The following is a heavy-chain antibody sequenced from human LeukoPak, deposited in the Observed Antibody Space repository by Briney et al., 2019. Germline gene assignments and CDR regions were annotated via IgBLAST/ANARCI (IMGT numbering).Heavy chain of an antibody. V-gene: IGHV4-39*07. CDR1: GGSISSSSYY. CDR2: IYYSGST. J-gene: IGHJ4*02. Sequence: PSETLSLTCTVSGGSISSSSYYWGWIRQPPGKGLEWIGSIYYSGSTYYNPSLKSRVTISVDTSKNQFSLKLSSVTAADTAVYYCARERNREGYDSSGYYVDYWGQGTLVTVSS. D-gene: IGHD3-22*01. CDR3: ARERNREGYDSSGYYVDY.